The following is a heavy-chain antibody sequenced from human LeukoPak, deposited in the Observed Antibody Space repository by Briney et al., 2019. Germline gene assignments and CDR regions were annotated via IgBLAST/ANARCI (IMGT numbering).Heavy chain of an antibody. CDR3: ARGQVVVWFGEPPRTQFDP. J-gene: IGHJ5*02. Sequence: PSETLSLTCTVSGGSISSGGYYWSWIRQPPGKGLEWIGEINHSGSTNYNPSLKSRVTISVDTSKNQFSLKLSSVTAADTAVYYCARGQVVVWFGEPPRTQFDPWGQGTLVTVSS. D-gene: IGHD3-10*01. CDR2: INHSGST. V-gene: IGHV4-39*07. CDR1: GGSISSGGYY.